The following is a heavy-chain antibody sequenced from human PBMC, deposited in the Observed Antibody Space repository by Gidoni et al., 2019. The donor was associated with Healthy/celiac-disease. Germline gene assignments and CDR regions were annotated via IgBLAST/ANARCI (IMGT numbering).Heavy chain of an antibody. CDR1: GGPFSSYT. CDR2: IIPILGIA. V-gene: IGHV1-69*08. J-gene: IGHJ4*02. CDR3: ARERITMVRGNFDY. Sequence: QVQLVQSGAEVKNPGSSVKVSCTASGGPFSSYTISCVRPAPGQGLEWMGRIIPILGIANYAQKFQGRVTITADKSTSTAYMELSSLRSEDTAVYYCARERITMVRGNFDYWGQGTLVTVSS. D-gene: IGHD3-10*01.